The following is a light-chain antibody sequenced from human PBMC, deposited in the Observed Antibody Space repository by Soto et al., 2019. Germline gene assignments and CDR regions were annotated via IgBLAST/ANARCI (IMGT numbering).Light chain of an antibody. V-gene: IGLV2-14*01. J-gene: IGLJ2*01. Sequence: QSALTQPASVSGSPGQSFTISCTGTSSDVGGYNYVSWYQQHPGKAPKHMIYDVSNRPSGVSNRFSGSKSANTASLTISGLHAEDEADYYCSSYTGSSTYVVFGGGTKLTVL. CDR2: DVS. CDR1: SSDVGGYNY. CDR3: SSYTGSSTYVV.